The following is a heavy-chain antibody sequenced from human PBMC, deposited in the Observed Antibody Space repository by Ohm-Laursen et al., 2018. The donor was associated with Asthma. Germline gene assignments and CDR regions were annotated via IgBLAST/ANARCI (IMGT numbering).Heavy chain of an antibody. V-gene: IGHV1-69*01. J-gene: IGHJ6*02. D-gene: IGHD2-15*01. CDR3: ARVLPPTRRSFAYYYYGMDV. CDR2: IIPIFGTA. Sequence: SSVKVSCKASGGTFSSYAISWVRQAPGQGLEWMGGIIPIFGTANYAQKFQGRVTITADESTSTAYMELSSLRSEDTAVYYCARVLPPTRRSFAYYYYGMDVWGQGTTVTVSS. CDR1: GGTFSSYA.